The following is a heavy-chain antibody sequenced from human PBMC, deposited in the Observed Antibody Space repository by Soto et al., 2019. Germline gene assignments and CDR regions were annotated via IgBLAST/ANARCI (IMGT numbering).Heavy chain of an antibody. V-gene: IGHV3-30*03. D-gene: IGHD3-22*01. Sequence: PGGSLILSWAASGFTFSDCAMHWVRQAPGKGLEWVAVVSHDGRNTHYADSVKGRFTISRDSSKNTVSLEMTSLRAEDTAVYYCARPTYYYDSSGPPGYWGQGT. CDR1: GFTFSDCA. J-gene: IGHJ4*02. CDR2: VSHDGRNT. CDR3: ARPTYYYDSSGPPGY.